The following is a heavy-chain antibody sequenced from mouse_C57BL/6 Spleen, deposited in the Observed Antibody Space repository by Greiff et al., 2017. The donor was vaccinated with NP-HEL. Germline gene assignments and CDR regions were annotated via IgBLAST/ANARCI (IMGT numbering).Heavy chain of an antibody. Sequence: QVQLQQPGAELVMPGASVKLSCKASGYTFTSYWMHWVTQRPGQGLAWIGEIDPSDSYTNYHQKFQGKYTLSLDKSARTAYMQLSSLTSDNSAVYYCARKGYSNYYSMDYWGQGTSVTVSS. CDR3: ARKGYSNYYSMDY. D-gene: IGHD2-5*01. V-gene: IGHV1-69*01. J-gene: IGHJ4*01. CDR1: GYTFTSYW. CDR2: IDPSDSYT.